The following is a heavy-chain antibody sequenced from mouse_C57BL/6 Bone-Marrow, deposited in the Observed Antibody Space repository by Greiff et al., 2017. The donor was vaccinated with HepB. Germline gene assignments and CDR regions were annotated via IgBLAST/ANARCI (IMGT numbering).Heavy chain of an antibody. CDR3: ARNYPSYWDWFAY. V-gene: IGHV2-2*01. Sequence: VHLVESGPGLVQPSQSLSITCTVSGFSLTSYGVHWVRQSPGKGLEWLGVIWSGGSTDYNAAFISRLSISKDNSKSQVFFKMNSLQADDTAIYYCARNYPSYWDWFAYWGQGTLVTVSA. CDR2: IWSGGST. CDR1: GFSLTSYG. D-gene: IGHD4-1*01. J-gene: IGHJ3*01.